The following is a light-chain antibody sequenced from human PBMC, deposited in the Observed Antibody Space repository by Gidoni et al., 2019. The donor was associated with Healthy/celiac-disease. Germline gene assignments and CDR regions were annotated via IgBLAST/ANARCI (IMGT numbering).Light chain of an antibody. CDR1: QSVSSSY. J-gene: IGKJ1*01. CDR3: QQYGSSAWT. V-gene: IGKV3-20*01. CDR2: GAS. Sequence: DTVSTPSPGTLSLSPRERATLSCRASQSVSSSYLAWYQQKPGQAPRLLIYGASSRATGIPDRFSGSGSGTDFTLTISRLEPEDFAVYYCQQYGSSAWTFGQGTKVEIK.